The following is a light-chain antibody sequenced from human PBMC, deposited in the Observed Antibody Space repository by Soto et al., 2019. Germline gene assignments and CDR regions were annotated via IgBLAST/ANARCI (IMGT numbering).Light chain of an antibody. CDR3: SAWDDSLNGPV. CDR2: GND. Sequence: QSVLPQPPSASGAPGQRVTISCSGTSSNLGGHSVNWYQQLPGTAPKLLIYGNDQRTSGVPDRFSGSKSGTSASLAISGLQSEDEADYYCSAWDDSLNGPVFGRGTKVTVL. CDR1: SSNLGGHS. J-gene: IGLJ2*01. V-gene: IGLV1-44*01.